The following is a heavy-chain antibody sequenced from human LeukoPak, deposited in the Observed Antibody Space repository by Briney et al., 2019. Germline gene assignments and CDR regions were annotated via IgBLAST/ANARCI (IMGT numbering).Heavy chain of an antibody. CDR1: GFTFSVYE. CDR2: ISSSGSTI. Sequence: GGSLRLSCAASGFTFSVYEMNWVRQAPGKGLEWVSYISSSGSTIHYADSVKGRFTISRDNAKNSLYLHMNSLRAEDTAIYYCALCSSGYYYDFDYWGQGTLVTVSS. J-gene: IGHJ4*02. V-gene: IGHV3-48*03. CDR3: ALCSSGYYYDFDY. D-gene: IGHD3-22*01.